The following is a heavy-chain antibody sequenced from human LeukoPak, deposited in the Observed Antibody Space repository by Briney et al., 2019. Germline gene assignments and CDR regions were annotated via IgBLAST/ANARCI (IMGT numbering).Heavy chain of an antibody. J-gene: IGHJ4*02. CDR1: GFTFSSYA. CDR2: ISGSGGST. Sequence: GGSLRLSCAASGFTFSSYAMSWVRQAPGKGLEWVSAISGSGGSTYYADSVKGRFTISRDNSKNTLYMQMNSLRAEDTAVYYCAKDLVLWFVVLLCLFYYWGQGTLVTVSS. D-gene: IGHD3-10*01. V-gene: IGHV3-23*01. CDR3: AKDLVLWFVVLLCLFYY.